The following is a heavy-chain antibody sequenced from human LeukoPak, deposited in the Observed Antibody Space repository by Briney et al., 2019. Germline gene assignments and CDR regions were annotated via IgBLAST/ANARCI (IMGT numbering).Heavy chain of an antibody. CDR2: ISSSSSYI. CDR1: GFTFSSYS. Sequence: GGSLRLSCAASGFTFSSYSMNWVCQAPGKGLEWVSSISSSSSYIYYADSVEGRFTISRDNAKNSLYLQMNSLRAEDTAVYYCARETVYYYDSSGYYYDVSFDYWGQGTLVTVSS. J-gene: IGHJ4*02. D-gene: IGHD3-22*01. CDR3: ARETVYYYDSSGYYYDVSFDY. V-gene: IGHV3-21*01.